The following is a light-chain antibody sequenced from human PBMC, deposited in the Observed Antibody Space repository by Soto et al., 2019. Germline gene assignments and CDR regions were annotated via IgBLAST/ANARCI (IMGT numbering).Light chain of an antibody. V-gene: IGKV1-39*01. CDR2: TAG. CDR1: QRITTY. Sequence: IQMTQSPSSLSASVGDRVTITCRASQRITTYLDWYQQKPGNAPKLLITTAGTLQPGVPSRFSGSGSGTDFTLTITSLQREDVATYFCQQTYSTPYTFGQGTKLEIK. J-gene: IGKJ2*01. CDR3: QQTYSTPYT.